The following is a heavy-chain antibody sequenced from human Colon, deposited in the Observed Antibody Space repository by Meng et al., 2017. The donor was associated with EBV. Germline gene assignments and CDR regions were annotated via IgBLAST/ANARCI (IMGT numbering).Heavy chain of an antibody. CDR2: IYYTGST. CDR1: GGSINSGDYY. J-gene: IGHJ4*02. V-gene: IGHV4-30-4*01. CDR3: ARNYYFDY. Sequence: QVRLQVSGPGLVNPSQTLSFTCTVSGGSINSGDYYWSWIRQPPGKGLEWIGYIYYTGSTYYNPSLKSRVTISMDTSKNQFSLRLSSVTAADTAVYYCARNYYFDYWGQGTLVTVSS.